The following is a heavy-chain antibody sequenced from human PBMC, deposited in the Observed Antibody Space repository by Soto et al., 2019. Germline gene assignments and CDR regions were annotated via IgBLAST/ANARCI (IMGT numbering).Heavy chain of an antibody. D-gene: IGHD6-6*01. CDR2: IFSNDEK. V-gene: IGHV2-26*01. J-gene: IGHJ6*03. CDR3: AGIRDRSSWVGDNYYYYYYMDV. CDR1: WFSLSNARMG. Sequence: SGPTLVNPTETLTLTCTVSWFSLSNARMGVSWIRQPPGKALEWLAHIFSNDEKSYSTSLKSRLTISKDTSKSQVVLTMTNMDPVDKAKYYCAGIRDRSSWVGDNYYYYYYMDVWGKGTTVPVSS.